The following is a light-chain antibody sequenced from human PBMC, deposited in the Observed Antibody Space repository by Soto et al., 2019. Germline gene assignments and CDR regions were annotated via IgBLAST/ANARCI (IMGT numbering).Light chain of an antibody. CDR2: DDN. CDR3: GSWDSSVSAYV. J-gene: IGLJ1*01. V-gene: IGLV1-51*01. Sequence: PGLTQPPSVSAAPGQKVNIYCSGSSSNNGGNSVSWYQQLPGTAPKLLIYDDNKRPSGIPDRFSGSKSGTSATLGITGFQTGDEADYYCGSWDSSVSAYVFGTGTKVTVL. CDR1: SSNNGGNS.